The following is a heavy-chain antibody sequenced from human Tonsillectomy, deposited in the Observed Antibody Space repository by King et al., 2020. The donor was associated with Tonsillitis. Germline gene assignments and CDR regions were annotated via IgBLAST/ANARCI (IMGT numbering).Heavy chain of an antibody. Sequence: VQLVESGGGLVQPGGSLRLSCAATGFTFSSYWMHWVRQAPGKGLVWVSRINSDGSSTSYADSVKGRFTISRDNAKNTLFLQMNSLRAEDTAVYYCARDSPEYYYDSSGPDDYWGQGTLVTVSS. J-gene: IGHJ4*02. CDR2: INSDGSST. D-gene: IGHD3-22*01. V-gene: IGHV3-74*01. CDR1: GFTFSSYW. CDR3: ARDSPEYYYDSSGPDDY.